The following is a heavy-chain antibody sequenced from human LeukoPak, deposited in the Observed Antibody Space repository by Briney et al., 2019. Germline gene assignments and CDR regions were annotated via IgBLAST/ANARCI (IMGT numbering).Heavy chain of an antibody. CDR3: ARDPYSGDYGPYYYYYMDV. Sequence: GGSLRLSCAASGFTFSDDYMSWIRQAPGKGLVGVSYISCSGSTIYYADSVKGRFTISRDNAKNSLYLQMNSLRAEDTAVYYCARDPYSGDYGPYYYYYMDVWGKGTTVTISS. J-gene: IGHJ6*03. V-gene: IGHV3-11*04. CDR2: ISCSGSTI. CDR1: GFTFSDDY. D-gene: IGHD1-26*01.